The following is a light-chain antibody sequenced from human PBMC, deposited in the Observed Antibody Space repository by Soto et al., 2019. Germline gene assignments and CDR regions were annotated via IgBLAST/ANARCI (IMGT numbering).Light chain of an antibody. V-gene: IGLV1-47*02. J-gene: IGLJ2*01. CDR2: NND. Sequence: QSVLTQPPSASGTPGQRVTLYCSGGSFNIGRNSVYWYQQLPGTAPNLLIYNNDQRPSGVPDRFSGSKSGTSASLAISGLRSEDEADYYCSTWDDSLSAVAFGGGTKVTVL. CDR1: SFNIGRNS. CDR3: STWDDSLSAVA.